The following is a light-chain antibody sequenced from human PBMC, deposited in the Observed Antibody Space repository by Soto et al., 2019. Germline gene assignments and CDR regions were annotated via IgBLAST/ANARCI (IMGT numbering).Light chain of an antibody. V-gene: IGLV2-8*01. CDR3: KSYAGSNTYV. J-gene: IGLJ1*01. CDR2: EVV. Sequence: QSVLTQPRSVSGSPGQSVTISCTGTKNDIGVYDFVSWYQHHPGKAPRLIIYEVVQRPSGVPDRFSGSKSGNTASLTVSGLQAADEADYFCKSYAGSNTYVFGSGTKLTVL. CDR1: KNDIGVYDF.